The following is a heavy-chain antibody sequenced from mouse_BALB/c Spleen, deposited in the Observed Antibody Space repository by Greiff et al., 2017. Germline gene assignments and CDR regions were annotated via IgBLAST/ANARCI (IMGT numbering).Heavy chain of an antibody. V-gene: IGHV5-17*02. Sequence: EVQVVESGGGLVQPGGSRKLSCAASGFTFSSYGMHWVRQAPEKGLEWVAYISSGSSSTYYADTVKGRFTISRDNPKTTLFLQMTSLRSEDTAMSSCARRGYDYDDAMDYWGQGTSVTVSS. CDR2: ISSGSSST. D-gene: IGHD2-4*01. CDR1: GFTFSSYG. J-gene: IGHJ4*01. CDR3: ARRGYDYDDAMDY.